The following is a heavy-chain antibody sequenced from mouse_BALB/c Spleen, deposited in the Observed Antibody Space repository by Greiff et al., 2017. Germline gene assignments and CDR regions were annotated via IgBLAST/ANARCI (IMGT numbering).Heavy chain of an antibody. CDR2: ISSGGGST. V-gene: IGHV5-12-1*01. CDR1: GFAFSSYD. Sequence: DVKLVESGGGLVKPGGSLKLSCAASGFAFSSYDMSWVRQTPEKRLEWVAYISSGGGSTYYPDTVKGRFTISRDNAKNTLYLQMSSLKSEDTAMYYCAREVWYFDVWGAGTTVTVSS. CDR3: AREVWYFDV. J-gene: IGHJ1*01.